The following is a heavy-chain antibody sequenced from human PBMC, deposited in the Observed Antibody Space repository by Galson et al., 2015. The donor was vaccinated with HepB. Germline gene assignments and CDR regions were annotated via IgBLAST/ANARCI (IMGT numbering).Heavy chain of an antibody. J-gene: IGHJ6*02. Sequence: SLRLSCAAAGFIVSDNYMGWVRQAPGKGLEWVSIIYSGGSRYYADSVKGRFTISRDKSKNTVYVQINSLRAEDTAVYYCARAAYGSGSYYNPAYGMDVWGQGTTVTVSS. V-gene: IGHV3-53*01. D-gene: IGHD3-10*01. CDR3: ARAAYGSGSYYNPAYGMDV. CDR2: IYSGGSR. CDR1: GFIVSDNY.